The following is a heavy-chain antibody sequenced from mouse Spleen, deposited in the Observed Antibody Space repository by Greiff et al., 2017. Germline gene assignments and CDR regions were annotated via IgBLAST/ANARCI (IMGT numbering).Heavy chain of an antibody. CDR3: TEGLRHAMDY. Sequence: DVMLVESGGGLVQPGGSMKLSCVASGFTFSNYWMNWVRQSPEKGLEWVAQIRLKSDNYATHYAESVKGRFTISRDDSKSSVYLQMNNLRAEDTGIYYCTEGLRHAMDYWGQGTSVTVSS. CDR2: IRLKSDNYAT. J-gene: IGHJ4*01. V-gene: IGHV6-3*01. D-gene: IGHD2-4*01. CDR1: GFTFSNYW.